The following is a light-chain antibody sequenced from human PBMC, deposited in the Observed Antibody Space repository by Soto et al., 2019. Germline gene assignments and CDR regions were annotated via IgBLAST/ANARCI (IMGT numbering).Light chain of an antibody. J-gene: IGKJ4*01. CDR3: QQYGSSPST. V-gene: IGKV3-20*01. CDR2: GAS. Sequence: ENVLTQSPGTLSLSPGERATLSCRASQSVTSSYLAWYQQKPGQAPRLLIYGASSRATGIPDRFSGSGSGTDFTLTITRLEPEDFAEYYCQQYGSSPSTFDGGTKVEIK. CDR1: QSVTSSY.